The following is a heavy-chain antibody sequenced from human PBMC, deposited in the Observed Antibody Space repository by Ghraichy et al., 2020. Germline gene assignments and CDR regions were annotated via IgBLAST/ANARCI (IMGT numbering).Heavy chain of an antibody. CDR1: GFTFSSYS. V-gene: IGHV3-21*01. CDR3: ARADSSSWYEGAFDI. D-gene: IGHD6-13*01. J-gene: IGHJ3*02. CDR2: ISSSSSYI. Sequence: GGSLRLSCAASGFTFSSYSMNWVRQAPGKGLEWVSSISSSSSYIYYADSVKGRFTISRDNAKNSLYLQMNSLRAEDTAVYYCARADSSSWYEGAFDIWGQGTMVTVSS.